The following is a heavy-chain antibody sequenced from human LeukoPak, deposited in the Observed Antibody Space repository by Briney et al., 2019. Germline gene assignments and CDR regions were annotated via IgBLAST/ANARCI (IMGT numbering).Heavy chain of an antibody. Sequence: AASVKVSCKASGGTFSSYAISWVRQAPGQGLEWMGGITPIFGTANYAQKFQGRVTITADESTSTAYMELSSLRSEDTAVYYCARGPLNYYGSGSYYNEGYWGQGTLVTVSS. D-gene: IGHD3-10*01. CDR3: ARGPLNYYGSGSYYNEGY. V-gene: IGHV1-69*01. CDR1: GGTFSSYA. CDR2: ITPIFGTA. J-gene: IGHJ4*02.